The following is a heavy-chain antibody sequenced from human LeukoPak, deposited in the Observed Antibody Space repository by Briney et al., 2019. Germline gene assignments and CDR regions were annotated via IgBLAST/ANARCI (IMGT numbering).Heavy chain of an antibody. V-gene: IGHV4-4*09. CDR2: IYTSGST. CDR1: GGSISSYY. D-gene: IGHD6-19*01. Sequence: PSETLSLTCTVSGGSISSYYWSWIRQPSGKGLEWIGYIYTSGSTNYNPSLKSRVTISVDTSKNQFSLKLSSVTAADTAVYYCARIAVAGQRWFDPWGQGTLITVSS. CDR3: ARIAVAGQRWFDP. J-gene: IGHJ5*02.